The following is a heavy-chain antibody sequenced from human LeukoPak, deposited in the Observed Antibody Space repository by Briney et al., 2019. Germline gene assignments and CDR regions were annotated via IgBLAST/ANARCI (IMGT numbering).Heavy chain of an antibody. CDR3: AKDLARHGSGIDY. J-gene: IGHJ4*02. CDR1: GFTFNNYA. V-gene: IGHV3-23*01. D-gene: IGHD3-10*01. CDR2: ISGSDAGT. Sequence: GGSLRLSCAASGFTFNNYAMSWVRQAPGKGLEWVSAISGSDAGTYYADSVKGRFTISRDNSKNTLYLQMNSLRAEDTAVYYCAKDLARHGSGIDYWGQGTLVTVSS.